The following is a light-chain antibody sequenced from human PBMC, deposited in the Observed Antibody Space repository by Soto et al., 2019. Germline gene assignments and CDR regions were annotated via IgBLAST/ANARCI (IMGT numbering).Light chain of an antibody. V-gene: IGLV6-57*04. CDR1: GGTIANNF. Sequence: NFILTQPHSVSESPGKTVTISCTRVGGTIANNFVQWYQQRPGSAPTTVIFEFTQRPSGVPDRFSGSIDSFSTASLTISGLMTEDEGDYYCQSYDSTSVVFGGGTKVTVL. CDR2: EFT. CDR3: QSYDSTSVV. J-gene: IGLJ2*01.